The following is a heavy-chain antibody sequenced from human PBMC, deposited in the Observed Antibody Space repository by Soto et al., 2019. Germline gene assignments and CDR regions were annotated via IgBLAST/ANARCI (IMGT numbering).Heavy chain of an antibody. D-gene: IGHD2-21*01. CDR1: VFTFDTYW. CDR2: IKSDGTIR. J-gene: IGHJ6*04. Sequence: GGSLRLSCAASVFTFDTYWMNLVRQARGKGLVWLSGIKSDGTIRSYADSVKGRFTISRDNARDTLSLQMDSVRAEATAVYYCARLSGDQTDFLSYVMDAWGKGTKATVSS. V-gene: IGHV3-74*01. CDR3: ARLSGDQTDFLSYVMDA.